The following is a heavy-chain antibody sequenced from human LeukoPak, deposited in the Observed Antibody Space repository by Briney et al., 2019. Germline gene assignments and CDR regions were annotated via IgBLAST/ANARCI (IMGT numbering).Heavy chain of an antibody. V-gene: IGHV4-39*07. J-gene: IGHJ4*02. D-gene: IGHD6-6*01. CDR3: ARDFIAARRPAYFDY. Sequence: KPSETLSLTCTVSGVSISSSSYYWGWIRQPPGKGLEWIGSIYYSGSTYYNPSLKSRFTISVDTSKNQFSLKLSSVTAADTAVYYCARDFIAARRPAYFDYWGQGTLVTVSS. CDR1: GVSISSSSYY. CDR2: IYYSGST.